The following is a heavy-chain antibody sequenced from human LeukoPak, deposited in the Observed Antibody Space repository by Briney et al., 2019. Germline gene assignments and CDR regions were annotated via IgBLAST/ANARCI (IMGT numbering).Heavy chain of an antibody. Sequence: APVKVSCKASGYTFTSYAMNWVRQAPGQGLEWMGWINTNTGNPTYAQGFTGRFVFSLDTSVSTAYLQISSLKAEDTSVYYCARAVEMATITDAFDIWGQGTMVTVSS. J-gene: IGHJ3*02. D-gene: IGHD5-24*01. V-gene: IGHV7-4-1*02. CDR2: INTNTGNP. CDR3: ARAVEMATITDAFDI. CDR1: GYTFTSYA.